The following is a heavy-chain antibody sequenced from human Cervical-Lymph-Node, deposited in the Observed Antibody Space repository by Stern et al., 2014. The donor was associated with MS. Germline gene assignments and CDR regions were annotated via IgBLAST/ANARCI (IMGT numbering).Heavy chain of an antibody. CDR1: GGTFSSYA. J-gene: IGHJ5*02. V-gene: IGHV1-69*01. CDR3: GLNTGMDVHNWFDP. Sequence: VQLVESGAEVKKPGSSVKVSCKASGGTFSSYAISWVRQAPGQGLEWMGGIIPIFGKADYAQKFQGRVTITADESTVTVYMELSSLRSEDTAVYYCGLNTGMDVHNWFDPWGQGTQVTVSS. CDR2: IIPIFGKA. D-gene: IGHD5-18*01.